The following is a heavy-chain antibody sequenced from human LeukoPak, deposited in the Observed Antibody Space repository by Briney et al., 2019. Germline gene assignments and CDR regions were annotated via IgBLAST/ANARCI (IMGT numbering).Heavy chain of an antibody. V-gene: IGHV3-9*01. D-gene: IGHD6-13*01. J-gene: IGHJ3*02. Sequence: GGSLRLSCAASGFTFDDYAMHWVRPAPGEGLEWVSGISWNSGSIGYADSVKGRFTISRDNAKNSLYLQMNSLRAEDTALYYCVKDIGGYSSSWYRGVDAFDIWGQGTMVTVSS. CDR3: VKDIGGYSSSWYRGVDAFDI. CDR1: GFTFDDYA. CDR2: ISWNSGSI.